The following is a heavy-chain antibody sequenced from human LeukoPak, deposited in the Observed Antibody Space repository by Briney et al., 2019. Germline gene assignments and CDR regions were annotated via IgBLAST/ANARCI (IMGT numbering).Heavy chain of an antibody. CDR2: INHSGST. D-gene: IGHD3-3*01. V-gene: IGHV4-34*01. J-gene: IGHJ3*02. CDR1: GGSFSGYY. CDR3: ARTYYDFWSGYPDAFDI. Sequence: SETLSLTCAVYGGSFSGYYWSRIRQPPGKGLEWVGEINHSGSTNYNPSLKSRVTISVDTSKNEFALKLSSVPAADTAVYYCARTYYDFWSGYPDAFDIWGQGTMVTVSS.